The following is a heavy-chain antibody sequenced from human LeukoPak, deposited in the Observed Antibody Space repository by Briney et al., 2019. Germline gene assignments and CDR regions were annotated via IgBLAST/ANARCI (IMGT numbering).Heavy chain of an antibody. D-gene: IGHD3-10*01. Sequence: GGSPRLSCAASGFTFSSYAMSWVRQAPGKGMEWVSAISGSGGSTYYADSVKGRFTISRDNSKNTLYLQMNSLRAEDTAVYHCAKEPYYGSGSYYGMIDYWGQGTLVTVSS. V-gene: IGHV3-23*01. J-gene: IGHJ4*02. CDR1: GFTFSSYA. CDR3: AKEPYYGSGSYYGMIDY. CDR2: ISGSGGST.